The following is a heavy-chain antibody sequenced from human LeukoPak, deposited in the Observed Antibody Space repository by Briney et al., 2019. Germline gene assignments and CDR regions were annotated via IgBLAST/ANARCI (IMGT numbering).Heavy chain of an antibody. J-gene: IGHJ4*02. V-gene: IGHV4-59*08. CDR1: GGSISSYY. CDR2: IYYSGST. D-gene: IGHD1-26*01. Sequence: PSETLSLTCTVSGGSISSYYWSWIRQPPGKGLEWIGYIYYSGSTNYIPSLKSRVTISVDTSKNQFSLKLSSVTAADTAVYYCARSNSGSYCKDWGQGTLVTVSS. CDR3: ARSNSGSYCKD.